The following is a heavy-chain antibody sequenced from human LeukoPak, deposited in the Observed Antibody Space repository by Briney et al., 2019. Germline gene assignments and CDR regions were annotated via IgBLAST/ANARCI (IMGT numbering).Heavy chain of an antibody. J-gene: IGHJ4*02. Sequence: GGSLRLSCAASGFTFSDFTMNWVRQAPGKGLEWVSCISGSSSSYIYYSDSVRGRFTISRDNAKNSLYLQMNSLRAEDTAVYYCARRSSSGYRDYWGQGTLVTVSS. D-gene: IGHD3-22*01. CDR2: ISGSSSSYI. V-gene: IGHV3-21*01. CDR3: ARRSSSGYRDY. CDR1: GFTFSDFT.